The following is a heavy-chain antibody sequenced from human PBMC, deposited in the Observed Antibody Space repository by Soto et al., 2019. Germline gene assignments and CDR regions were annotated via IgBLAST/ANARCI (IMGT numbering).Heavy chain of an antibody. CDR2: IYYSGST. CDR1: GGSISSGGYY. V-gene: IGHV4-30-4*08. CDR3: ARTKGKRYSSSSGTSHSDY. J-gene: IGHJ4*02. D-gene: IGHD6-13*01. Sequence: NPSETLSLTCTVSGGSISSGGYYWSWIRQHPGKGLEWIGYIYYSGSTYYNPSLKSRVTISVDTSKNQFSLKLSSVTAADTAVYYCARTKGKRYSSSSGTSHSDYWGQGTLVTVSS.